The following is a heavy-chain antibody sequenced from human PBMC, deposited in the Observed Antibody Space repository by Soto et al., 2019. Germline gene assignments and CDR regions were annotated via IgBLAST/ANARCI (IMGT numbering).Heavy chain of an antibody. Sequence: QVHLEESGGGLVKPGGSLRLSCTASGFIFSDYYMSWIRQAPGKGLEWVSDISNSGRITHHPDSVEGRFTISRDNAKDSLYLKMNSLRHEDSAIYYCARGHGGGGLTLEYWGQGTLVTVSS. CDR2: ISNSGRIT. J-gene: IGHJ4*02. D-gene: IGHD3-16*01. V-gene: IGHV3-11*01. CDR1: GFIFSDYY. CDR3: ARGHGGGGLTLEY.